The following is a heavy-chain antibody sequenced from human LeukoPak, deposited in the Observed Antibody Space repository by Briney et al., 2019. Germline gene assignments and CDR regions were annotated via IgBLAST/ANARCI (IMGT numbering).Heavy chain of an antibody. J-gene: IGHJ4*02. D-gene: IGHD6-13*01. CDR2: IKQDGSEK. V-gene: IGHV3-7*03. CDR3: AKGSSSFYRGRTQLDN. CDR1: GFTFSSYW. Sequence: PGGSLRLSCAASGFTFSSYWMSWVRQAPGKGLEWVANIKQDGSEKYYVDSVKGRFTISRDNAKNSLYLQMNSLRAEDTALYYCAKGSSSFYRGRTQLDNWGQGTLVTVSS.